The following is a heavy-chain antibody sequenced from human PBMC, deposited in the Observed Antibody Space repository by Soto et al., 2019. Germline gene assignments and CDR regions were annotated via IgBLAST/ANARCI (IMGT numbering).Heavy chain of an antibody. J-gene: IGHJ4*02. Sequence: QVQLQESGPGLVKPSQTLSLTCSVSGASISDGNYYWTWIRQSPAKGLDWIGYVYYSGNTYYNPSFLSRVTISAHTSHNHYPLELNSVTVADTAVYLCARGRFLDLWGQANLLTVPS. CDR1: GASISDGNYY. CDR3: ARGRFLDL. CDR2: VYYSGNT. D-gene: IGHD3-3*01. V-gene: IGHV4-30-4*01.